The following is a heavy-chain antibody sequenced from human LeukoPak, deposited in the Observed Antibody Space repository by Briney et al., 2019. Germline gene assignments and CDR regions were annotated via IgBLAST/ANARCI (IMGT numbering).Heavy chain of an antibody. V-gene: IGHV4-31*03. D-gene: IGHD3-22*01. CDR3: ATASKESSGYFKYFVH. Sequence: SQSLSLTCTVSGGSISSGNNFWSWIRQHPGKALEWIGYIYHSGSTYYNPSLKSRVSISGDTSKNEFSLTLNSVTAADTAVYYCATASKESSGYFKYFVHWGQGSLVTVSS. CDR1: GGSISSGNNF. J-gene: IGHJ4*02. CDR2: IYHSGST.